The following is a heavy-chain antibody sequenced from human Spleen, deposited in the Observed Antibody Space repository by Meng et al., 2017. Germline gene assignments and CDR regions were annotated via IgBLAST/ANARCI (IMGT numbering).Heavy chain of an antibody. CDR1: GYTFTGYY. CDR2: INPTSGDQ. Sequence: QWLAVQSGNEVKKAGASVKVSCKTFGYTFTGYYMHWVRQAPGQGLEWMGWINPTSGDQKYAQKFQGRFTMTRDTSINTVYMELSRPTSDDTAMYYCTRDRSRYFDYWGQGTLVTVSS. V-gene: IGHV1-2*02. J-gene: IGHJ4*02. CDR3: TRDRSRYFDY.